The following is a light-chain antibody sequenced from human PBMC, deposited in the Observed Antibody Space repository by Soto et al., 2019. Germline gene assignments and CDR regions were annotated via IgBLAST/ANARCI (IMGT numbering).Light chain of an antibody. J-gene: IGLJ2*01. Sequence: QSALTQPASVSGSPGQSITISCTGTSSDVGSYDLVSWYQQHPGKAPKLMISEGSQRPSGVSNRFSGSKSGNTASLTISGLQAEDEADYYCCSYAPSDTLVFGGGTKLTVL. V-gene: IGLV2-23*01. CDR1: SSDVGSYDL. CDR2: EGS. CDR3: CSYAPSDTLV.